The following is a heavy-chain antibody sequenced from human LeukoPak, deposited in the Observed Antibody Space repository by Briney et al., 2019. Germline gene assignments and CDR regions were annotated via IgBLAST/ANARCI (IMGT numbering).Heavy chain of an antibody. D-gene: IGHD4-23*01. CDR2: ISSTGSSM. Sequence: GGSLRLSCAASGFIFGDYYMSWIRQAPGKGLEWVSYISSTGSSMYYADSVKGRFTVSRDSAKNSLYLQMNSLGTEDTAVYYCARKTYGGNSWYFDYWGQGTLVTVSS. CDR3: ARKTYGGNSWYFDY. J-gene: IGHJ4*02. V-gene: IGHV3-11*04. CDR1: GFIFGDYY.